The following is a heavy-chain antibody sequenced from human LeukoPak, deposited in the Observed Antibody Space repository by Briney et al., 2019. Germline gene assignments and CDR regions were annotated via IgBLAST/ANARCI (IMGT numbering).Heavy chain of an antibody. V-gene: IGHV4-34*01. J-gene: IGHJ4*02. CDR2: INHSGST. CDR1: GGSFSGYY. CDR3: ARLVVVVAATDDY. D-gene: IGHD2-15*01. Sequence: SETLPLTCAVYGGSFSGYYWSWIRQPPGKGLEWIGEINHSGSTNYNPSLKSRVTISVDTSKNQFSLKLSSVTAADTAVYYCARLVVVVAATDDYWGQGTLVTVSS.